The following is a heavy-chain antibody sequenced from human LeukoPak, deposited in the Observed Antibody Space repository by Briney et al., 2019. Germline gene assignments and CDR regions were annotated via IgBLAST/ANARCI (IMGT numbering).Heavy chain of an antibody. J-gene: IGHJ3*02. CDR2: INPNSGGT. Sequence: GSVKVSCKASGYTFAGYYMRWVRQAPGQGLEWMGWINPNSGGTNYAQKFQGRVTMTRDTSISTAYMELSRLRSDDTAVYYCARDPLKYYDSSVDGAFDIWGQGTMVTVSS. D-gene: IGHD3-22*01. CDR3: ARDPLKYYDSSVDGAFDI. V-gene: IGHV1-2*02. CDR1: GYTFAGYY.